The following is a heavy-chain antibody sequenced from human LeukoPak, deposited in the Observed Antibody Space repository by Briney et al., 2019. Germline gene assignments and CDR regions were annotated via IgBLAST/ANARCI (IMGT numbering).Heavy chain of an antibody. CDR2: INPNSGGT. CDR1: GYTFTGYY. CDR3: ARSYSSSWYEGLNWFGP. J-gene: IGHJ5*02. D-gene: IGHD6-13*01. Sequence: ASVNVSRKASGYTFTGYYMHWVRQAPGQGLEWMGWINPNSGGTNYAQKFQGRVTMTRDTSISTAYMELSRLRSDDTAVYYCARSYSSSWYEGLNWFGPWGQRALVTVSS. V-gene: IGHV1-2*02.